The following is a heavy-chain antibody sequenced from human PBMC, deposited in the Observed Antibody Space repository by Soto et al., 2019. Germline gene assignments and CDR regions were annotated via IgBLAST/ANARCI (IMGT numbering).Heavy chain of an antibody. CDR3: AREEVVPRADWFDP. Sequence: ASVKVSCKASGYTFTSYAFSWVRQAPGQGLEWMGWISTYNGKTNYAQSFQGRVTMTTDTSTSTAYMELSRLRSDDTAVYYCAREEVVPRADWFDPWGEGTMVTV. CDR1: GYTFTSYA. J-gene: IGHJ5*02. CDR2: ISTYNGKT. D-gene: IGHD2-21*01. V-gene: IGHV1-18*01.